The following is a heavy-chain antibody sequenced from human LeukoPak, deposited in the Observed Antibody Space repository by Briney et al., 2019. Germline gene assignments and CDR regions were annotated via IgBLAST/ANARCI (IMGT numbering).Heavy chain of an antibody. J-gene: IGHJ6*02. CDR3: ARDVSPENSAYDWAIYYYYTMGV. D-gene: IGHD5-12*01. Sequence: GASVKVSCKASGYTFTSYAISWVRQAPGQGLEWMGWISGYNGNTNYAQKLQGRVTMTTDTSTTTAYMELRSLRSDDTAVYYCARDVSPENSAYDWAIYYYYTMGVWGQGTTVTVS. CDR1: GYTFTSYA. V-gene: IGHV1-18*01. CDR2: ISGYNGNT.